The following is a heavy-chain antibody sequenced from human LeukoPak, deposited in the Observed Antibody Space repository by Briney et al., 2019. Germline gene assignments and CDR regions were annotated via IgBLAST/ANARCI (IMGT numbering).Heavy chain of an antibody. D-gene: IGHD3-10*01. V-gene: IGHV3-15*01. CDR3: ARGYGSGSYYNVDY. Sequence: GGSLRLSCAASGFTFSNAWMNWVRQAPGKGLEWVGRIKSIGSGGTTDYAAPVKGRFTISRDDSKNTLFLQMNSLRAEDTAVYYCARGYGSGSYYNVDYWGQGTLVTVSS. CDR2: IKSIGSGGTT. J-gene: IGHJ4*02. CDR1: GFTFSNAW.